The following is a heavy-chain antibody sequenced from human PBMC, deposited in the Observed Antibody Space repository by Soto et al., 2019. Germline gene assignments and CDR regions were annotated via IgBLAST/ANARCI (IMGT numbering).Heavy chain of an antibody. Sequence: SETLSLTCTVSGGSISSGGYYWSWIRQHPGKGLEWIGYIYYSGSTYYNPSLKSRVTISVDTSKNQFSLKLSSVTAADTAVYYCARAATIFDPFDYWGQGTLVTVSS. V-gene: IGHV4-31*03. CDR1: GGSISSGGYY. J-gene: IGHJ4*02. CDR3: ARAATIFDPFDY. CDR2: IYYSGST. D-gene: IGHD3-3*01.